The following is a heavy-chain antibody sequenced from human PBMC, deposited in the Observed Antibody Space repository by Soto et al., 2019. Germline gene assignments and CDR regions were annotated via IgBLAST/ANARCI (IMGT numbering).Heavy chain of an antibody. J-gene: IGHJ6*02. CDR3: AKGVVPAANSYYYYGMDV. CDR1: GFTFSSYA. V-gene: IGHV3-23*01. Sequence: HLGGSLRLSCAASGFTFSSYAMSWVRQAPGKGLEWVSAISGSGGSTYYADSVKGRFTISRDNSKNTLYLQMNSLRAEDTAVYYCAKGVVPAANSYYYYGMDVWGQGTTVTVSS. D-gene: IGHD2-2*01. CDR2: ISGSGGST.